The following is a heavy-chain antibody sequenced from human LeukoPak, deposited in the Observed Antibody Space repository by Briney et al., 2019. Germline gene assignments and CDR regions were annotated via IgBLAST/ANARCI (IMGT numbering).Heavy chain of an antibody. J-gene: IGHJ4*02. Sequence: ASVKVSCKASGGTFISYAISWVRQAPGQGLEWMGRIIPIFGTANYAQKFQGRVTITTDESTSTAYMELSSLRSEDTAVYYCARARTKYYDSSGYYYGYWGQGTLVTVSS. CDR2: IIPIFGTA. CDR1: GGTFISYA. CDR3: ARARTKYYDSSGYYYGY. V-gene: IGHV1-69*05. D-gene: IGHD3-22*01.